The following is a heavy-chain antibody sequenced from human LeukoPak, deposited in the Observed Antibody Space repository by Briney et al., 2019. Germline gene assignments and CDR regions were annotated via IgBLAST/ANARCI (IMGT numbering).Heavy chain of an antibody. D-gene: IGHD6-19*01. J-gene: IGHJ4*02. CDR2: ISSSSSYI. CDR1: GFTFSSYA. CDR3: AVPGGGQWLVGLGDYFDY. V-gene: IGHV3-21*01. Sequence: GGSLRLSCAASGFTFSSYAMNWVRQAPGKGLEWVSSISSSSSYIYYADSVKGRFTISRDNSKDTLYLQMNSLRAEDTAVYYCAVPGGGQWLVGLGDYFDYWGQGTLVTVSS.